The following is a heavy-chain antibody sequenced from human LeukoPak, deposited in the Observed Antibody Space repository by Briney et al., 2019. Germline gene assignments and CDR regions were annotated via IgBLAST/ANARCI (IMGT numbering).Heavy chain of an antibody. CDR3: ARLSDY. CDR2: IDPSDSST. V-gene: IGHV5-10-1*01. CDR1: GYNFGTYW. J-gene: IGHJ4*02. Sequence: GESLKISCKGSGYNFGTYWISWVRQMPGKGLEWMGKIDPSDSSTSYGPSFEGHVTISVDKSTSTAYLQWSSLKASDTAMYYCARLSDYWGQGTLVTVSS.